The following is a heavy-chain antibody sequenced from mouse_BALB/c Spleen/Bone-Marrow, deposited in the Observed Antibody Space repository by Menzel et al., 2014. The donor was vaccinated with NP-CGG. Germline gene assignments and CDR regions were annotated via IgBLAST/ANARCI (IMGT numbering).Heavy chain of an antibody. V-gene: IGHV14-3*02. CDR2: IDPANVNT. CDR3: ATYYYGSSLFAY. Sequence: EVKLMESGAELVKPGASVKLSCTASGFNIKNTYIHWVKQRPEQGLEWIGRIDPANVNTKFDPKFQGMATITADTSSNTPYLQLSSLTSEATAVYCCATYYYGSSLFAYWGQGTLVTVSA. D-gene: IGHD1-1*01. J-gene: IGHJ3*01. CDR1: GFNIKNTY.